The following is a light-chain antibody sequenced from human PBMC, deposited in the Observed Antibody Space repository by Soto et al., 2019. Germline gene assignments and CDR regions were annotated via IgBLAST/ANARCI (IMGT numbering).Light chain of an antibody. CDR1: QDISNY. CDR3: QQHDNLPLT. J-gene: IGKJ4*01. CDR2: DAS. V-gene: IGKV1-33*01. Sequence: DIQSTQSPSSLSASLRDRFTITCQASQDISNYLNWYQQKPGKAPKLLIYDASNLETGVPSRFSGSRSGTNFTLTISSLQPEDIATYYCQQHDNLPLTFGGGTKVDIK.